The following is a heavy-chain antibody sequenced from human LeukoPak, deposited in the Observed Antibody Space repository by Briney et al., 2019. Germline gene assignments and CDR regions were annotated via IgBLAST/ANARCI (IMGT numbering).Heavy chain of an antibody. D-gene: IGHD1-26*01. CDR3: ASDGRSYYNGY. CDR1: GYTFTVYY. V-gene: IGHV1-2*02. Sequence: ASVKVSFKSSGYTFTVYYMDLVRQAPGQGLGWTGLINPNSCGTNYAQKSQGRVTMTRDTYISTAYMELSRMRSDATAVYYCASDGRSYYNGYWGQGTLVTVSS. CDR2: INPNSCGT. J-gene: IGHJ4*02.